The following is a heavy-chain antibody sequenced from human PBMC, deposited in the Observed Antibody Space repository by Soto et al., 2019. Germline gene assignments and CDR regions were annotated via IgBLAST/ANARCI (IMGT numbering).Heavy chain of an antibody. D-gene: IGHD2-15*01. Sequence: GGSLRLSCAASGFTFSSYAMHWVRQAPGKGLEWVAVISYDGNNKYYADSVKGRVTISRDNSKNTMYVQMNSLRGEDTAVYYCARGPSSLNRLGYWERGSRFTVSS. CDR1: GFTFSSYA. V-gene: IGHV3-30-3*01. CDR3: ARGPSSLNRLGY. J-gene: IGHJ4*02. CDR2: ISYDGNNK.